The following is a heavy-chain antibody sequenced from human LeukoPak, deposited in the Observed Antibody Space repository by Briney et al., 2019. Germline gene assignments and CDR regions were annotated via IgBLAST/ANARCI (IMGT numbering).Heavy chain of an antibody. CDR1: GFTFSRYA. Sequence: PGGSLRLSCAASGFTFSRYAMHWVRQAPGKGLEWVAFIWNDGSNQNYADSVKGRFTISRDNSKKMVYVQMNSLRVDDTAVYYCARDWHYDSAGYFPYWGLGTLVTVSS. D-gene: IGHD3-22*01. V-gene: IGHV3-33*01. J-gene: IGHJ4*02. CDR2: IWNDGSNQ. CDR3: ARDWHYDSAGYFPY.